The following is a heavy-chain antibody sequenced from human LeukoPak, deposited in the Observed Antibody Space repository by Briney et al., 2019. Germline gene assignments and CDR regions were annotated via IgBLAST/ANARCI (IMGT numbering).Heavy chain of an antibody. Sequence: PSETLSLTCTVSGGSISSSSHYWGWIRQPPGKGLEWIGSIYYSGSTYYSPSLKSRVTISVDTSKNQFSLKLSSVTAADTAVYYCARLLWFGELSYFDYWGQGTLVTVSS. CDR2: IYYSGST. D-gene: IGHD3-10*01. CDR1: GGSISSSSHY. V-gene: IGHV4-39*01. J-gene: IGHJ4*02. CDR3: ARLLWFGELSYFDY.